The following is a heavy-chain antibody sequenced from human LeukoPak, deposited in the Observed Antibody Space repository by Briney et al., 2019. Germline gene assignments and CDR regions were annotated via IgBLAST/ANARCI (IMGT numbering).Heavy chain of an antibody. CDR3: ARLMTAGDAFDI. CDR2: IDPRSGGT. V-gene: IGHV1-2*02. J-gene: IGHJ3*02. Sequence: ASVKVSFKASAYTFTVYYLHWMRQAPGQGLEWMGWIDPRSGGTQYAKEFQGRVTMSRDTAINTAYMELSSLTSDDAAVYYCARLMTAGDAFDIWGQGTMVTVSS. D-gene: IGHD3-16*01. CDR1: AYTFTVYY.